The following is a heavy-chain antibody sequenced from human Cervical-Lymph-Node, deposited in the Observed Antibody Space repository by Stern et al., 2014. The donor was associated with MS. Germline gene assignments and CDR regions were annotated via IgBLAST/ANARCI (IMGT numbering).Heavy chain of an antibody. CDR1: GYTFTSYG. CDR3: ARVFPSWVREPAGLDY. J-gene: IGHJ4*02. V-gene: IGHV1-18*01. CDR2: ISAYNGNT. D-gene: IGHD1-14*01. Sequence: DQLVESGAEVKKPGASVKVSCKASGYTFTSYGISWVRQAPGQGLEWMGWISAYNGNTNYAQKLQGRVTMTTDTSTSTAYMELRSLRSDDTAVYYCARVFPSWVREPAGLDYWGQGTLVTVSS.